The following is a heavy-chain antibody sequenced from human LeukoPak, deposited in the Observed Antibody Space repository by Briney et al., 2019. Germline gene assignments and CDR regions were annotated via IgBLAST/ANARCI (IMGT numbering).Heavy chain of an antibody. CDR1: GFTFSSYG. Sequence: PGGSLRLSCAASGFTFSSYGMHWVRQAPGKGLEWVAVISYDGSNKYYADSVKGRFTISRDNSKNTLYLQMNSLRAEDTAVYYCVKGNWFDPWGQGTLVTVSS. CDR2: ISYDGSNK. V-gene: IGHV3-30*18. CDR3: VKGNWFDP. J-gene: IGHJ5*02.